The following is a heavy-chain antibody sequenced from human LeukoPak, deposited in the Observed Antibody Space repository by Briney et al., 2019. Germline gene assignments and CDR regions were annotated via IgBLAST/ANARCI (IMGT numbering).Heavy chain of an antibody. D-gene: IGHD3-9*01. CDR2: IYYSGIT. V-gene: IGHV4-59*01. Sequence: NPSETLSLTCTVSGASMTNYYWSWIRKPPGKRLEWIGYIYYSGITNYNPSLTSRVSISVDMSKYQFSLKLTSVTAADTAVYYCARGRGYFDPFDPWGQGTLVTVSS. CDR1: GASMTNYY. CDR3: ARGRGYFDPFDP. J-gene: IGHJ5*02.